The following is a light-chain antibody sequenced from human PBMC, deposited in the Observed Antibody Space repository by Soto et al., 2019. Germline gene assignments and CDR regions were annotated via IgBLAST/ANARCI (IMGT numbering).Light chain of an antibody. J-gene: IGKJ4*01. Sequence: EIVMTQSPATLSVSPGERATLSCRASQSVSSYLAWYQQKPGQAPRLLIYGASTGATGIPARFSGSGSGTEFILSISSLQSEDFAVYFCQQYYKWPLTFGGGTKVDIK. CDR1: QSVSSY. CDR3: QQYYKWPLT. CDR2: GAS. V-gene: IGKV3-15*01.